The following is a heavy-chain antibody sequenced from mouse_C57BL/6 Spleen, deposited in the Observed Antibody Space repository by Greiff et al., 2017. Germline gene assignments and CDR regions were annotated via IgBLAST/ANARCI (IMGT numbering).Heavy chain of an antibody. CDR1: GYSFTSYY. CDR3: ERVYYGNDEGTWFAY. CDR2: FYPGRGNT. V-gene: IGHV1-66*01. Sequence: QVQLKESGPELVKPGASVKISCKASGYSFTSYYIHWVKQRPGQGLEWIGWFYPGRGNTKYNEKFKGKATLTADTSSSTAYMQLSRLTSEDSAVYYCERVYYGNDEGTWFAYWGQGTLVTVSA. J-gene: IGHJ3*01. D-gene: IGHD2-2*01.